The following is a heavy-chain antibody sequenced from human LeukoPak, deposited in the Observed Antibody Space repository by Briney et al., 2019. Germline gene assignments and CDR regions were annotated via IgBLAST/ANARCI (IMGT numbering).Heavy chain of an antibody. CDR1: GGTFSSYT. CDR3: ARERDYVDY. CDR2: ISAYNGNT. V-gene: IGHV1-18*01. J-gene: IGHJ4*02. Sequence: ASVKVSCKASGGTFSSYTISWVRQAPGQGLEWMGWISAYNGNTNYAQKLRGRVTMTTDTSTSTAYMELRSLRSDDTAVYYCARERDYVDYWGQGTLVTVSS.